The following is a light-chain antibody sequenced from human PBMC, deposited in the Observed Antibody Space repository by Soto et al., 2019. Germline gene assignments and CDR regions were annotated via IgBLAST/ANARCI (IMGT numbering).Light chain of an antibody. J-gene: IGKJ4*01. V-gene: IGKV3-20*01. CDR3: QQYGSAPLT. CDR1: QSVSSSF. CDR2: GAS. Sequence: EIVLTQSPGTLSLSPGERATLSCRASQSVSSSFLAWYQQKPGQAPRLLFYGASSRATGIPDRFSGSGSGTDFTLTISRLEPEDFAVYYCQQYGSAPLTLGGGTRADIK.